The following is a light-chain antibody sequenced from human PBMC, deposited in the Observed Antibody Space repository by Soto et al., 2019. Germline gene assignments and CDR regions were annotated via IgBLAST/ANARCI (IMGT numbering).Light chain of an antibody. J-gene: IGKJ1*01. CDR3: QQDDTSPRT. Sequence: EVMLTQSPGTLSLSPGERATLSCRASQSVSSNYLAWYQQKSGQAPRLLIYGASNRATGIPDRFSGSGSGTDFTLTIRRLETEDFAVYYGQQDDTSPRTFGQGTKVE. V-gene: IGKV3-20*01. CDR2: GAS. CDR1: QSVSSNY.